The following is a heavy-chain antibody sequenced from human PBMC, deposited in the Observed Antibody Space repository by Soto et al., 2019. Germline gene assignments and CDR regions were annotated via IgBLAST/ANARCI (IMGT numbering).Heavy chain of an antibody. CDR2: IDNSGST. J-gene: IGHJ6*03. D-gene: IGHD3-3*01. CDR3: ARGFQWTRVVTSLPMDV. CDR1: GDSISRYY. V-gene: IGHV4-59*01. Sequence: QVQLQESGPGLVKPSETLPLTCTVSGDSISRYYWSWIRQPPGQGLVWIGYIDNSGSTSDNPSLESRVTISVDTSNTQASLKLRSVTAADTAVYYCARGFQWTRVVTSLPMDVWGKGTTVTVSS.